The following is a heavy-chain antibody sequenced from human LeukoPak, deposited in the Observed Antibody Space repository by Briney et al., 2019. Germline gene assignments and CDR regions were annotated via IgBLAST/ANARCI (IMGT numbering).Heavy chain of an antibody. Sequence: NPSETLSLTCTVSGDSISSYYWSWIRQPPGKGLEWIGYIYYSGSTNYNPSLKSRVTISVDTSKNQFSLKLSSVTAADTAVYYCAGLFTIWGSYGPTYYSDYWGQGTLVTVSS. CDR1: GDSISSYY. CDR3: AGLFTIWGSYGPTYYSDY. D-gene: IGHD3-16*01. J-gene: IGHJ4*02. V-gene: IGHV4-59*08. CDR2: IYYSGST.